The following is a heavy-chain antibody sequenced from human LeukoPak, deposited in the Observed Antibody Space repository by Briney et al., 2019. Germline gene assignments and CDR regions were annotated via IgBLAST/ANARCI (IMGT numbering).Heavy chain of an antibody. CDR3: AKDGMRQWPETDAFDI. V-gene: IGHV3-23*01. CDR2: ISGSGGST. D-gene: IGHD6-19*01. Sequence: GGPLRLSCAASGFTFSSYAMSWVRQAPGKGLEWVSAISGSGGSTYYADSVKGRFTISRDNSKNTLYLQMNSLRAEDTAVYYCAKDGMRQWPETDAFDIWGQGTMVTVSS. CDR1: GFTFSSYA. J-gene: IGHJ3*02.